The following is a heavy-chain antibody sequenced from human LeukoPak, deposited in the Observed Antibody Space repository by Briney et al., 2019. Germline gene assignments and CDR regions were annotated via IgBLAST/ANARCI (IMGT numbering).Heavy chain of an antibody. CDR3: ARRRQQWLGRAYYYYYMDV. CDR2: ISSSSSYI. Sequence: GGTLRLSCAASGFTFSSHGMSWVRQAPGKGLEWVSSISSSSSYIYYADSVKGRFTISRDNAKNSLYLQMNSLRAEDTAVYYCARRRQQWLGRAYYYYYMDVWGKGTTVTVSS. D-gene: IGHD6-19*01. CDR1: GFTFSSHG. J-gene: IGHJ6*03. V-gene: IGHV3-21*01.